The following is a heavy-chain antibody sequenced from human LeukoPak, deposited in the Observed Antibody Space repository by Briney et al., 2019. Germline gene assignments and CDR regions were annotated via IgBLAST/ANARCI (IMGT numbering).Heavy chain of an antibody. V-gene: IGHV4-30-2*01. CDR3: ARGKYGSGVDFDY. CDR1: GGSISSGGYS. J-gene: IGHJ4*02. D-gene: IGHD3-10*01. CDR2: IYHSGST. Sequence: SETLSLTCAVSGGSISSGGYSWSWIRQPPGKGLEWIGYIYHSGSTYYNPSLKSRVTISVDRSKNQFSLKLSSVTAADTAVYYCARGKYGSGVDFDYWGQGTLVTVSS.